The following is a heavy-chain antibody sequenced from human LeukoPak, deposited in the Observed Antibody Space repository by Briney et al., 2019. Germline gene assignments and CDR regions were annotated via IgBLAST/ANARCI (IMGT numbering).Heavy chain of an antibody. CDR1: GFTFSSYW. V-gene: IGHV3-7*04. Sequence: GGSLRLSCAASGFTFSSYWMSWVRLAPGKGLEWVANIKQDGSEKYYVDSVKGRFTISRDNAKNSLYLQMNSLRAEDTAVYYCARGDYDFWSGYYGPIFDYWGQGTLVTVSS. D-gene: IGHD3-3*01. CDR3: ARGDYDFWSGYYGPIFDY. J-gene: IGHJ4*02. CDR2: IKQDGSEK.